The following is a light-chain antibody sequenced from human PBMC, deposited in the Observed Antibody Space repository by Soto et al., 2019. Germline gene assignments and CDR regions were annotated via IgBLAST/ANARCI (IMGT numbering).Light chain of an antibody. Sequence: DIQMTQSPSTLSASVGDRVTITCRASQSISSWLAWFQQKPGKAPKLLIYDASTLESGVPSRFSGSGSGTEFTLTISSLQPDDFATYYCQQYNYYRTFGQGTKVEIK. CDR1: QSISSW. J-gene: IGKJ1*01. CDR2: DAS. CDR3: QQYNYYRT. V-gene: IGKV1-5*01.